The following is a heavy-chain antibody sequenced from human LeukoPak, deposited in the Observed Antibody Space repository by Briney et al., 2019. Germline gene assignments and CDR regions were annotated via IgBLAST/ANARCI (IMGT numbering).Heavy chain of an antibody. CDR3: ARVNGGKSHFDY. CDR2: ISSSSSYI. V-gene: IGHV3-21*01. CDR1: GFTFSSYS. J-gene: IGHJ4*02. D-gene: IGHD4-23*01. Sequence: PGGSLRLSCAASGFTFSSYSMNWVRQAPGKGLEWVSSISSSSSYIYYADSVKGRFTISRDNAKNSLYLQMNSLRAEDTAVYYCARVNGGKSHFDYWGQGTLVTVSS.